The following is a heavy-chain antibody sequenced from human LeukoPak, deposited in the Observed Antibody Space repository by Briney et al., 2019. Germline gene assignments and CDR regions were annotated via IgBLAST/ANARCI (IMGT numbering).Heavy chain of an antibody. V-gene: IGHV3-21*01. J-gene: IGHJ4*02. D-gene: IGHD5-24*01. CDR3: ARGKDGYNYPFDY. CDR2: ISSSSSYI. CDR1: GFTFSSYS. Sequence: GGSLRLSCAASGFTFSSYSMNWVRQAPGKGLEWVSSISSSSSYIYYADSVKGRFTISRDNAKNSLYLQMNSLRAEDTAVYYCARGKDGYNYPFDYWGQGTLVTVSS.